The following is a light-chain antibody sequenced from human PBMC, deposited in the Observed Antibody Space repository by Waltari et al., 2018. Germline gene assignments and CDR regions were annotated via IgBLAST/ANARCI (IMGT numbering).Light chain of an antibody. CDR2: WAS. J-gene: IGKJ4*01. Sequence: EIVMTQSPESLAVSLGERATINCKSSESVLYSSNNKNHLAWYQQKPGQPTKLLLYWASTRKSGVPDRFSGSGSETDFTLTVTSLQAEDVAVYYCQQYYSTPLTFGGGTKVEIK. V-gene: IGKV4-1*01. CDR1: ESVLYSSNNKNH. CDR3: QQYYSTPLT.